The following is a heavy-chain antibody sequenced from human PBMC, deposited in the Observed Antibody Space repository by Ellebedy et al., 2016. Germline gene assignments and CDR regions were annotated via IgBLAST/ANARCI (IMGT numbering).Heavy chain of an antibody. V-gene: IGHV3-21*01. Sequence: GESLKISXAASGFTFSSYSMNWVRQAPGKGLEWVSSISSSSSYIYYADSVKGRFTISRDNAKNSLYLQMNSLRAEDTAVYYCARRNDILTGYLGYWGQGTLVTVSS. CDR3: ARRNDILTGYLGY. CDR1: GFTFSSYS. J-gene: IGHJ4*02. CDR2: ISSSSSYI. D-gene: IGHD3-9*01.